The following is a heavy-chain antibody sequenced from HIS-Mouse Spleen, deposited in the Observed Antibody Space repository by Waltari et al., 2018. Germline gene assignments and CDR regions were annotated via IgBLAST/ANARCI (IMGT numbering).Heavy chain of an antibody. CDR3: ARGIHYDSSPFDP. CDR2: IYYSGSN. D-gene: IGHD3-22*01. Sequence: QVQLQESGPGLVKPSETLSLTCTVSGGSISSYYWSWIRQPPGKGLEWIGYIYYSGSNNYNPSLKSRVTISVDTSKNQFSLKLSSVTAADTAVYYCARGIHYDSSPFDPWGQGTLVTVSS. J-gene: IGHJ5*02. V-gene: IGHV4-59*01. CDR1: GGSISSYY.